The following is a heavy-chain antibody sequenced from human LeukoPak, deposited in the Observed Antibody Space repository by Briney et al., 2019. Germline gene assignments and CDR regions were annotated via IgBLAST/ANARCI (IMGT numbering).Heavy chain of an antibody. V-gene: IGHV3-23*01. CDR1: GITLSNYG. CDR3: AKRGVVIRVILVGFHKEAYYFDS. Sequence: GGSLRLSCPVSGITLSNYGMSWLRQAPGKGLEWVAGISGIGGGTYYADSVKGRFTISRDNPKNTLHLQMNSLRAEDTAVYFCAKRGVVIRVILVGFHKEAYYFDSWGQGALVTVSS. J-gene: IGHJ4*02. D-gene: IGHD3-22*01. CDR2: ISGIGGGT.